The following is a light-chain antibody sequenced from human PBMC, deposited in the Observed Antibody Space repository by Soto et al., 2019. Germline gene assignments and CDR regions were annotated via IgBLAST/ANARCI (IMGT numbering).Light chain of an antibody. V-gene: IGKV3-15*01. CDR3: QEYINWPSLT. J-gene: IGKJ4*01. CDR2: GAS. CDR1: QSVRSN. Sequence: EIVLTQSPATLSVSPGERATLSCRASQSVRSNLAWYQQKPGQGPRLLIFGASTRATNIPARFSGSGSGTESTLTISSLQSEDFAVYYCQEYINWPSLTFGGGTKVDIK.